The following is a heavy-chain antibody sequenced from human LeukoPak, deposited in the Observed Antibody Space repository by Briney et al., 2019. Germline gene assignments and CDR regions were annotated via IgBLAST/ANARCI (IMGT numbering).Heavy chain of an antibody. D-gene: IGHD5-12*01. Sequence: GGSLRLSCAASGFAFSSYAMSWVRQAPRKGQEWVSGISGSGGTTYYADSVQGRFTISRDNSKKTLFLQMSSLRAEDTAVYYCAKGDVVTAIFPLDYWGQGTLVIVSS. J-gene: IGHJ4*02. CDR3: AKGDVVTAIFPLDY. CDR1: GFAFSSYA. V-gene: IGHV3-23*01. CDR2: ISGSGGTT.